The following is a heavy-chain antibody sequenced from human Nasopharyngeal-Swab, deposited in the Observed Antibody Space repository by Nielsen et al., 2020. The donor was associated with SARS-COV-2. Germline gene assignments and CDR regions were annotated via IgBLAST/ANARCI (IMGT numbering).Heavy chain of an antibody. CDR2: IKTKTDGGTA. V-gene: IGHV3-15*01. J-gene: IGHJ4*02. Sequence: WIRQPPGKGLEWVGRIKTKTDGGTADYAAPVKGRFTISRDDSKNTVYLEMNSLKTEDTAVYYCIHWGGGHDGFDCWGQGTLVTVSS. D-gene: IGHD7-27*01. CDR3: IHWGGGHDGFDC.